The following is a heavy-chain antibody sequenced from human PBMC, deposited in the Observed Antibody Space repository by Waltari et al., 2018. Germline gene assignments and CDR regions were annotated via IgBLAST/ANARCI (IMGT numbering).Heavy chain of an antibody. Sequence: EVQLVESGGGLVKPGGSLRLSCAASGFTFSNAWMSLVRQAPGKGLEWVGRIKSKTDGGTTDYAAPVKGRFTISRDDSKNTLYLQMNSLKTEDTAVYYCTTALPGYCSNGVCYNFDYWGQGTLVTVSS. V-gene: IGHV3-15*01. D-gene: IGHD2-8*01. J-gene: IGHJ4*02. CDR1: GFTFSNAW. CDR2: IKSKTDGGTT. CDR3: TTALPGYCSNGVCYNFDY.